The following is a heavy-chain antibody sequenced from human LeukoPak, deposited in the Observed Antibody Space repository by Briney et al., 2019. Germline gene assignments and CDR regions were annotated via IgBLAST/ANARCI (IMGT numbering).Heavy chain of an antibody. J-gene: IGHJ4*02. V-gene: IGHV1-3*01. D-gene: IGHD3-9*01. CDR2: INAGNGNT. CDR3: AREHDFLAYYSFDY. CDR1: GYIFTTYS. Sequence: ASVKVSCKASGYIFTTYSIFWVRQAPGQGLEFMGWINAGNGNTQYSQNFQGRITIIRDTSANTAYVELSSLRSEDTAVYYCAREHDFLAYYSFDYWGQGTLVTVSS.